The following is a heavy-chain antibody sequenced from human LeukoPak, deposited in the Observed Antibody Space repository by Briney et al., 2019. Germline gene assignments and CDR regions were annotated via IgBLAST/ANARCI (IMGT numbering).Heavy chain of an antibody. CDR1: GYTFTSYA. V-gene: IGHV1-3*01. CDR3: ARGQWELSPPAVFGY. Sequence: ASVKVSCKASGYTFTSYAIHWVRQAPGQRLEWMGWISAGNGNTKYSQNFQGRVTFISNTSATTAFMELSSLRSDDTAGYYCARGQWELSPPAVFGYWGQGTLVTVSS. J-gene: IGHJ4*02. D-gene: IGHD1-26*01. CDR2: ISAGNGNT.